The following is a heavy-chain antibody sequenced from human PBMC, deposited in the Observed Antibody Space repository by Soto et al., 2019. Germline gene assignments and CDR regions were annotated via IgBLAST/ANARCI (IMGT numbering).Heavy chain of an antibody. CDR2: ISGSDGST. D-gene: IGHD3-10*01. V-gene: IGHV3-23*01. J-gene: IGHJ4*01. CDR3: AKDSRVTLVRGVIIPPGY. CDR1: GFTFSNYA. Sequence: PGGSRRLSCVASGFTFSNYAMSWVRQAPGKGLEWVSAISGSDGSTYYADSVKGRFTISRDNSKNTLYLQMNSLRAEDTAVYYWAKDSRVTLVRGVIIPPGYWGQGTLVTVSS.